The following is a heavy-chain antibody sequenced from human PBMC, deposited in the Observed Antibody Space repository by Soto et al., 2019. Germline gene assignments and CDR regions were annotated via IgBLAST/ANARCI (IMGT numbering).Heavy chain of an antibody. CDR2: IIPIFGTA. J-gene: IGHJ6*02. D-gene: IGHD3-9*01. CDR3: ARHYDILGGYYYYGMDV. V-gene: IGHV1-69*06. CDR1: GGTFTSYA. Sequence: SVKVSCKAAGGTFTSYAISWMRHAPGQGLEWMGGIIPIFGTANYAQKFQGRVTITADKSTSTAYMELSSLRSEATAVYYCARHYDILGGYYYYGMDVWGQGTTVTASS.